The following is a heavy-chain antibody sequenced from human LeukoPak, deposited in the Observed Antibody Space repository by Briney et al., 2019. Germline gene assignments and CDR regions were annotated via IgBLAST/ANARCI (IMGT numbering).Heavy chain of an antibody. CDR2: IRYDGSNK. D-gene: IGHD5-24*01. Sequence: GGSLRLSCAASGFTFSSYGMHCVRQAPGKGLGWVAFIRYDGSNKYYADSVKGRFTISRDNSKNTLYLQMNSLRAEDTAVYYCAKDLRVEMATIGSDFDYWGQGTLVTVSS. J-gene: IGHJ4*02. CDR3: AKDLRVEMATIGSDFDY. V-gene: IGHV3-30*02. CDR1: GFTFSSYG.